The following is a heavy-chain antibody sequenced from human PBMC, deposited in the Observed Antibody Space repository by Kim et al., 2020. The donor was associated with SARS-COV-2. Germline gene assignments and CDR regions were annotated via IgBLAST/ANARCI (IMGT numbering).Heavy chain of an antibody. CDR2: ISGDGGST. V-gene: IGHV3-43*02. CDR3: ANGPTRVLGLVVVAAFDF. D-gene: IGHD2-15*01. Sequence: GGSLRLSCAASGFTFDDYAMHWVRQAPGKGLEWVSLISGDGGSTYYADSVKGRFTNSKDNSKNSLYLQMNSLRTEDTALYYCANGPTRVLGLVVVAAFDFWREGPLLTVS. J-gene: IGHJ4*02. CDR1: GFTFDDYA.